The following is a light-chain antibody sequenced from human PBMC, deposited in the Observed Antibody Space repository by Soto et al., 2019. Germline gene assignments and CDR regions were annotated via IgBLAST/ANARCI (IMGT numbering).Light chain of an antibody. Sequence: QSVLTQPASVSRSPGQSITITSTGTSSDVGGYNYVSWYQQHPGKAPKFMIYDVSNRPSGVSNRFSGSKSGNTASLTISGLQAEDEADYYCSSYPTSNTRQIVFGTGTKVTVL. CDR1: SSDVGGYNY. V-gene: IGLV2-14*01. J-gene: IGLJ1*01. CDR2: DVS. CDR3: SSYPTSNTRQIV.